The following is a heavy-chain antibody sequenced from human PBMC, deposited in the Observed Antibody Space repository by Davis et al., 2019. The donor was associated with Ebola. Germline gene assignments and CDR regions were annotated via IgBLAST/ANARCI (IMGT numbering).Heavy chain of an antibody. CDR3: ARSTGYYDSSGYPYYFDY. Sequence: AASVKVSCKASGYTFTRYVITWVRQAPGQGLEWMGWISAYNGNTNYVQKLQGRVTMTTDTSTSTAYMELRSLRSDDTAVYYCARSTGYYDSSGYPYYFDYWGQGTLVTVSS. CDR2: ISAYNGNT. D-gene: IGHD3-22*01. CDR1: GYTFTRYV. V-gene: IGHV1-18*01. J-gene: IGHJ4*02.